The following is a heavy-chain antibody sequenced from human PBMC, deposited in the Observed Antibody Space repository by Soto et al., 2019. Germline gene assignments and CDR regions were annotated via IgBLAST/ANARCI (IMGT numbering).Heavy chain of an antibody. CDR2: ISSYGGST. Sequence: EVQLVESGGGLVQPGGSLRLSCAASGFTFSSYAMHWVRQAPGKGLEYVSAISSYGGSTYYANSVKGRFTISRDNSKNTLYLQMGSLSAEDMAVYYCARDPDSSGYYYFDYWGQGTLVTVSS. CDR3: ARDPDSSGYYYFDY. CDR1: GFTFSSYA. J-gene: IGHJ4*02. D-gene: IGHD3-22*01. V-gene: IGHV3-64*01.